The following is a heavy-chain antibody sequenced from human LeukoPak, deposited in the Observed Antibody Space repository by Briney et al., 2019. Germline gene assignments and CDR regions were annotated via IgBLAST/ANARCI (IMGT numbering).Heavy chain of an antibody. Sequence: GGSLRLSCVASEFTFSSYGMNWVRQAPGKGLEWCSYIDPSTTNIHYADSVKGRFTISRDDAKNSLYLQLNSLRAEDTAVYYCARDAGILTGYSAAQPDCWGQGTLVTVSS. CDR2: IDPSTTNI. V-gene: IGHV3-48*01. CDR1: EFTFSSYG. CDR3: ARDAGILTGYSAAQPDC. D-gene: IGHD3-9*01. J-gene: IGHJ4*02.